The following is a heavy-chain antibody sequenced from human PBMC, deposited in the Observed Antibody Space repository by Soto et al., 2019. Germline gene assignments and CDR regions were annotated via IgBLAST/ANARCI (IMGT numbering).Heavy chain of an antibody. D-gene: IGHD6-19*01. CDR1: GFTFSSYA. Sequence: GGSLRLSCAASGFTFSSYAMSWVRQAPGKGLEWVSAISGSGGSTYYADSVKGRFTISRDNSKNTLYLQMNSLRAEDTAVYYCASAVAAPYYYYGMDVWGQGTTVTVSS. V-gene: IGHV3-23*01. CDR3: ASAVAAPYYYYGMDV. CDR2: ISGSGGST. J-gene: IGHJ6*02.